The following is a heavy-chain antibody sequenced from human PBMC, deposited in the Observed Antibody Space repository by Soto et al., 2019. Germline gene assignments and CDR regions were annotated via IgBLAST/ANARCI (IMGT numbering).Heavy chain of an antibody. CDR2: ISYSGST. CDR1: GGSINSGGTY. J-gene: IGHJ3*01. V-gene: IGHV4-31*03. Sequence: QVQLQESGPGLVKPSETLSLTCTVSGGSINSGGTYWSWIRQRPGTGLEWIGYISYSGSTYYNPSLMSRVTISVDTSKKFFSLILSSVTAADTAVYYCSRLPVAYCGGDCYRAFDVWGQGTMVAVSS. D-gene: IGHD2-21*01. CDR3: SRLPVAYCGGDCYRAFDV.